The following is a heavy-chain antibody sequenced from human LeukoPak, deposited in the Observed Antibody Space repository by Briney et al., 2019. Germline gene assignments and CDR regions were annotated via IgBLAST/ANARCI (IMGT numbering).Heavy chain of an antibody. Sequence: ASVKVSCKASGYPFTSYTITWVRQAPGQGLEWMGWISVYNGDTKYAHQLQGRVTMTTDTSTSTAYMELRSLRSDDTAVYYCARGLGLNAAAPLDYWGQGTLVTVSS. CDR2: ISVYNGDT. CDR3: ARGLGLNAAAPLDY. J-gene: IGHJ4*02. V-gene: IGHV1-18*01. CDR1: GYPFTSYT. D-gene: IGHD6-13*01.